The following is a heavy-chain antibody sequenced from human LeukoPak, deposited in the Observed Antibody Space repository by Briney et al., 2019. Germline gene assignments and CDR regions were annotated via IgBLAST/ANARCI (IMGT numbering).Heavy chain of an antibody. Sequence: GASVKVSCKASGYTFISYGISLVRQAPGQGLEWMGWINPNSGGTNYAQKFQGRVTMTRDTSISTAYMELSRLTSDDTAVYFCAREPIKNTQGIIWGQGTLVTVSS. D-gene: IGHD3-10*01. CDR1: GYTFISYG. J-gene: IGHJ4*02. CDR3: AREPIKNTQGII. CDR2: INPNSGGT. V-gene: IGHV1-2*02.